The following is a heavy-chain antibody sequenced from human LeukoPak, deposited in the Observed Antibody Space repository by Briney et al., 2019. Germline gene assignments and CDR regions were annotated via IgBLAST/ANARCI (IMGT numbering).Heavy chain of an antibody. CDR3: ARESRPAVVVVAAYTNWFDP. J-gene: IGHJ5*02. D-gene: IGHD2-15*01. CDR1: GGTFSSYA. Sequence: SVKVSCKASGGTFSSYAISWVRQAPGQGLEWMGGIIPIFGTANYAQKFQGRVTITADESTSTAYMELSSLRSEDTAVYYCARESRPAVVVVAAYTNWFDPWGQGTLVTVSS. CDR2: IIPIFGTA. V-gene: IGHV1-69*13.